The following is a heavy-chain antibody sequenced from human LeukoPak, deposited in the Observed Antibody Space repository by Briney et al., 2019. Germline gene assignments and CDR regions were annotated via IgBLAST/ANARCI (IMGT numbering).Heavy chain of an antibody. D-gene: IGHD4-17*01. CDR1: GFTFNSYW. CDR2: INSDESRT. V-gene: IGHV3-74*01. CDR3: ARGYGDWSDP. J-gene: IGHJ5*02. Sequence: GGSLRLSCAASGFTFNSYWMHWVRQAPGKGLVWVSRINSDESRTAYADSVKGRFSISRDNAKNTLYLQMNSLRAEDTAVYYCARGYGDWSDPWGEGTLVTVSS.